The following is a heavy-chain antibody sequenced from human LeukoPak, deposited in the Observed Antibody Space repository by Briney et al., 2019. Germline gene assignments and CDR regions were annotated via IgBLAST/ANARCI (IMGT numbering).Heavy chain of an antibody. Sequence: ASVKVSCKASGYTFTSYDINWVRQATGQGLEWMGWMNPNSGNTGYAQKFQGRVTMTRNTSISTAYMELSSLRSEDTAVYYCARHDPVSLVPYYWGQGTLVTVSS. CDR3: ARHDPVSLVPYY. J-gene: IGHJ4*02. CDR2: MNPNSGNT. V-gene: IGHV1-8*01. CDR1: GYTFTSYD. D-gene: IGHD3-16*01.